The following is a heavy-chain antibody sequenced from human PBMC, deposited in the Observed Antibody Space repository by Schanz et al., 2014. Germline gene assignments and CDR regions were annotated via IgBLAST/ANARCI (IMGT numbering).Heavy chain of an antibody. CDR3: ARGTDTAMKHRPFDY. V-gene: IGHV3-23*01. J-gene: IGHJ4*02. Sequence: EVHLLASGGGLVQPGGSLRLSCAASGFTFSNHALSWVRQAPGKGLEWVSGIGGSGDSTHYADSVKGRFIITRDNSKNTWYLQVNSLRAEDTAVYYCARGTDTAMKHRPFDYWGQGTLVTVSS. CDR1: GFTFSNHA. D-gene: IGHD5-18*01. CDR2: IGGSGDST.